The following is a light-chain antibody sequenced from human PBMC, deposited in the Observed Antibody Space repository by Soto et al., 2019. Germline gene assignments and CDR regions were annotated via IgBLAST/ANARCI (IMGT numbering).Light chain of an antibody. Sequence: DIQMTQSPSSLSASVGDRVTITCRASQSISSYLNWYQQKPGKAPKLLIYAASSLQSGVPSRFSGSGSGTDFTLPISSLQPEDFATYYYQQSYSTPQSFGQGTKVEIK. CDR1: QSISSY. CDR3: QQSYSTPQS. CDR2: AAS. V-gene: IGKV1-39*01. J-gene: IGKJ1*01.